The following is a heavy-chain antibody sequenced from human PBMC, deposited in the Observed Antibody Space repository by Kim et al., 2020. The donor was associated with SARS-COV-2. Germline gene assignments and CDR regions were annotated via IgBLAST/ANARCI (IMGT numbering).Heavy chain of an antibody. J-gene: IGHJ6*03. Sequence: AQKFQGRVTMTRDMSISTAYMELSRLRSDDTAVYYCARDVGATGYYYMDVWGKGTTVTVSS. V-gene: IGHV1-2*02. CDR3: ARDVGATGYYYMDV. D-gene: IGHD1-26*01.